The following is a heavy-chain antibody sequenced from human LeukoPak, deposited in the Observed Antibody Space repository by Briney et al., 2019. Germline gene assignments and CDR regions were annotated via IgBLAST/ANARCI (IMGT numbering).Heavy chain of an antibody. J-gene: IGHJ6*03. CDR1: GYTFTSYG. V-gene: IGHV1-18*01. CDR3: ARSRLGELSRQHYMDV. D-gene: IGHD3-16*02. Sequence: GASVKVSCKASGYTFTSYGISWVRQAPGQGLEWMGWISAYNGNTNYAQKLQGRVTMTTDTSTSTAYMELRSLRSADTAVYYCARSRLGELSRQHYMDVWGKGTTVTVSS. CDR2: ISAYNGNT.